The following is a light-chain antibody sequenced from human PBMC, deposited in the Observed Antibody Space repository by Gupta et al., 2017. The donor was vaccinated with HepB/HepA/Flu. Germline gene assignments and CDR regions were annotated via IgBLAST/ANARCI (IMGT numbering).Light chain of an antibody. CDR2: QDN. CDR1: KLGNTY. V-gene: IGLV3-1*01. Sequence: YELTQPPSVSVSPGQTASSTCSGDKLGNTYTCWYQQRPGQSPVLVIYQDNKRPSGIPLRFSGSNTGTTATLTISGTQAMDEADYYCQAWDSSRYVFGAGTKVTVL. CDR3: QAWDSSRYV. J-gene: IGLJ1*01.